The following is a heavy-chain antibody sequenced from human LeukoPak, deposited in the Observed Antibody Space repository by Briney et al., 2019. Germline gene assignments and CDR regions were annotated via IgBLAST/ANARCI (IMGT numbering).Heavy chain of an antibody. V-gene: IGHV3-11*06. J-gene: IGHJ4*02. Sequence: PGGSLRLSCAASGFTVSSNYMSWIRQAPGTGLEWVSYISSDSAYTNYADSLRGRFTISRDNAKNPLYLQMNSLRAEDTAVYYCARDLRGYTGYNYYDYWGQGTLVIVSS. CDR3: ARDLRGYTGYNYYDY. CDR1: GFTVSSNY. D-gene: IGHD5-12*01. CDR2: ISSDSAYT.